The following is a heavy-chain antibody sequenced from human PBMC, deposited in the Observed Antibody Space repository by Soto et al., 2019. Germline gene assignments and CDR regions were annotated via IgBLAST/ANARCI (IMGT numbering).Heavy chain of an antibody. D-gene: IGHD3-9*01. CDR2: ISYDGSNK. V-gene: IGHV3-30-3*01. CDR3: ARKDGGLRYFDWLLNNNWFDP. CDR1: GFTFSSYA. Sequence: GGSLRLSCAASGFTFSSYAMHWVRQAPGKGLEWVAVISYDGSNKYYADSVKGRFTISRDNSKNTLYLQMNSLRAEDTAVYYCARKDGGLRYFDWLLNNNWFDPWGQGTLVTVSS. J-gene: IGHJ5*02.